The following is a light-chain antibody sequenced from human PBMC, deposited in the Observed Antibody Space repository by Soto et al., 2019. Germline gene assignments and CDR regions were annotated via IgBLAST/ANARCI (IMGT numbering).Light chain of an antibody. Sequence: DIQMTQSPSTLSASVGDRVTITCRASQSISSWLAWYQQKPGKAPKLLIYDASSLESGVPSRFSGSGSGTEFTLTISSLQTDDFASYYCQQYYSYSWTVGQGTKVDSK. V-gene: IGKV1-5*01. CDR1: QSISSW. J-gene: IGKJ1*01. CDR2: DAS. CDR3: QQYYSYSWT.